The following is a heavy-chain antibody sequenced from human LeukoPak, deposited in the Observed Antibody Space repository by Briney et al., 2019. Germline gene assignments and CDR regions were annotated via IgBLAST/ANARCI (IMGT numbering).Heavy chain of an antibody. CDR2: IYSGGST. CDR3: ARDSEAPGPYGMDV. V-gene: IGHV3-66*01. Sequence: GGSLRLSCAASGFTVSSNYMSWVRQAPGKGLERVSVIYSGGSTYYADSVKGRFTISRDNSKNTLYLQMNSLRAEDTAVYYCARDSEAPGPYGMDVWGQGTTVTVSS. J-gene: IGHJ6*02. CDR1: GFTVSSNY.